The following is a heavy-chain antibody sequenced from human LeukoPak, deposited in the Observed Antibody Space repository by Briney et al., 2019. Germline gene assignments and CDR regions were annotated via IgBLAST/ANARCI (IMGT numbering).Heavy chain of an antibody. CDR2: ISYDGSNK. Sequence: GGSLRLSCAASGFTFSSYAMHWVRQAPGKGLEWVAVISYDGSNKYYADSVKGRFTISRDNSKNTLYLQMNSLRAEDTAVYYCARDGKGLAYYFDYWGQGTLVTVSS. D-gene: IGHD6-19*01. CDR1: GFTFSSYA. J-gene: IGHJ4*02. V-gene: IGHV3-30*04. CDR3: ARDGKGLAYYFDY.